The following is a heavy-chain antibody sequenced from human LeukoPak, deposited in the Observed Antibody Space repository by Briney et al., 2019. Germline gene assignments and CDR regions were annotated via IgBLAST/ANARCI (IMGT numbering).Heavy chain of an antibody. V-gene: IGHV4-34*01. D-gene: IGHD6-13*01. Sequence: PSETLSLTCAVYGGSFSGYYWSWIRQPPGKGLEWIGEINHSGSTNYNPSLKSRVTISVDTSKNQFSLKLSSVTAADTAAYYCARVIAAARGGYFQHWGQGTLVTVSS. CDR2: INHSGST. CDR1: GGSFSGYY. J-gene: IGHJ1*01. CDR3: ARVIAAARGGYFQH.